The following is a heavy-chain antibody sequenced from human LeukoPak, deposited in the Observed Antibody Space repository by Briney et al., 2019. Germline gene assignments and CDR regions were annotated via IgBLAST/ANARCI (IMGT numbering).Heavy chain of an antibody. J-gene: IGHJ4*02. CDR1: GFTVSSNY. D-gene: IGHD1-26*01. CDR2: IYNSGST. Sequence: PRGVLRLSCAASGFTVSSNYMSWVRQAPGKGLEWVSTIYNSGSTFYADSVKGRFTISRDNSKNTLYLRMSSLRVEDTAVYYCARGFVGAQVSAGDYWGQGTLVTVSS. CDR3: ARGFVGAQVSAGDY. V-gene: IGHV3-53*01.